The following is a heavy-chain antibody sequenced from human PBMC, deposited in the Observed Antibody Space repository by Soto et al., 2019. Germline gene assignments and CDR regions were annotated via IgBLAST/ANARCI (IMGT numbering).Heavy chain of an antibody. CDR3: ERESRYCSAGSCYVHPSIDY. V-gene: IGHV1-69*12. D-gene: IGHD2-15*01. J-gene: IGHJ4*02. CDR2: IIPIFGPA. CDR1: GGTFSSYA. Sequence: QVQLVQSGAEVKKPGSSVKVSCKASGGTFSSYAISWVRQAPGQGLEWMGGIIPIFGPANYGQKFQGRVTITADESTRPDYMEPSSLRSEDTAVYSCERESRYCSAGSCYVHPSIDYWGQGTLVTVSS.